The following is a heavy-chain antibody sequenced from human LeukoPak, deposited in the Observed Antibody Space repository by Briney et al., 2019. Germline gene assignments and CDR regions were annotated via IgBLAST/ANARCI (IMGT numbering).Heavy chain of an antibody. V-gene: IGHV4-39*01. D-gene: IGHD2/OR15-2a*01. CDR1: GGSISSSSYY. J-gene: IGHJ4*02. CDR2: IYYSGST. Sequence: PSETLSLTCTVSGGSISSSSYYWGWIRQPPGKGLEWIGSIYYSGSTCYNPSLKSRVTISVDTSKNQFSLKLSSVTAADTAVYYCASCNAKTSPTNFDYWGQGTLVTVSS. CDR3: ASCNAKTSPTNFDY.